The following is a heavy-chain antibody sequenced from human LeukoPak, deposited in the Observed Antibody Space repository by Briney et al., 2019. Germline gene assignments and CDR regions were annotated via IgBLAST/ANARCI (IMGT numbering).Heavy chain of an antibody. J-gene: IGHJ4*02. V-gene: IGHV3-23*01. CDR2: IDSSGDNT. D-gene: IGHD2-2*01. Sequence: PGGSLRLSCAASGFTFSSYVMGWVRQAPGKGLEWVPTIDSSGDNTHYADSVKGRFTISRDNSKNTLYLRMNSLRAEDTAVYYCAKGGSPSCYSSSGYWGQGTLVTVSS. CDR1: GFTFSSYV. CDR3: AKGGSPSCYSSSGY.